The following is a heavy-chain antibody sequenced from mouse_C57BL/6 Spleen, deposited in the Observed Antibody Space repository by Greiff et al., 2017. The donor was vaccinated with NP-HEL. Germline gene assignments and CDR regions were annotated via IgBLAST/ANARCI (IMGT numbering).Heavy chain of an antibody. D-gene: IGHD4-1*01. V-gene: IGHV1-80*01. Sequence: VQLKESGAELVKPGASVKISCKASGYAFSSYWMNWVKQRPGKGLEWIGQIYPGDGDTNYNGKFKGKATLTADKSSSTAYMQLSSLTSEDSAVYFCARSGNWAYFDYWGQGTTLTVSS. CDR2: IYPGDGDT. CDR3: ARSGNWAYFDY. CDR1: GYAFSSYW. J-gene: IGHJ2*01.